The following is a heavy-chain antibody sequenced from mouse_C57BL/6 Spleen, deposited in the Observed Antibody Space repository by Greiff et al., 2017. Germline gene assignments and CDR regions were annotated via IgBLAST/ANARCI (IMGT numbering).Heavy chain of an antibody. CDR2: IDPENGYP. V-gene: IGHV14-4*01. J-gene: IGHJ1*03. CDR3: TTRGSSSVAWYFDV. Sequence: EVQLQQSGAELVRPGASVKLSCTASGFNIKDDYMHWVKQRPEQGLEWIGWIDPENGYPAYASKFQGQATIPAATSSNTAYLQLSSLTSEDTAVYYGTTRGSSSVAWYFDVWGTGTTVTVSS. D-gene: IGHD1-1*01. CDR1: GFNIKDDY.